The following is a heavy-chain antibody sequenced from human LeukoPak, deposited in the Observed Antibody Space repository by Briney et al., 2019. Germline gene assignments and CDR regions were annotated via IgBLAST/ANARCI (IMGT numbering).Heavy chain of an antibody. Sequence: GGSLRLSCAASGFTFSSYGMHWVRQARGKGLEWVAFIRYDGSNKYYADSVKGRFTISRDNSKNTLYLQMNSLRAEDTAVYYCARAWLQRPSLVRGVPLYYFDYWGQGTLVTVSS. V-gene: IGHV3-30*02. D-gene: IGHD3-10*01. CDR1: GFTFSSYG. CDR3: ARAWLQRPSLVRGVPLYYFDY. CDR2: IRYDGSNK. J-gene: IGHJ4*02.